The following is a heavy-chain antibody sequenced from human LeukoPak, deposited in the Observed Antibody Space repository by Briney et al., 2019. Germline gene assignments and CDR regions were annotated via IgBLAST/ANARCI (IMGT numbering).Heavy chain of an antibody. CDR3: ARGGWGFDY. V-gene: IGHV3-74*01. D-gene: IGHD1-26*01. J-gene: IGHJ4*02. Sequence: PGGSLRLSCAASGFTFSSYWMHWVRQAPGKGLEWVSLISGDGGSTYYADSVKGRFTISRDNAKNSLYLQMNSLRAEDTAVYYCARGGWGFDYWGQGTLVTVSS. CDR1: GFTFSSYW. CDR2: ISGDGGST.